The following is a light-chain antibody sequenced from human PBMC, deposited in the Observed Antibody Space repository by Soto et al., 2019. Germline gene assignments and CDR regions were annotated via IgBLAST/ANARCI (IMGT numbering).Light chain of an antibody. Sequence: GVSKLPATLSVSTGERATLSCRASQSVSSNLAWYQQKPGQAPRLLIYGASTRATGIPARFSGSGSGTEFTLTISSRQSEDFAGYYFQQYTTGPRLTVGGGTKV. CDR1: QSVSSN. V-gene: IGKV3-15*01. J-gene: IGKJ4*01. CDR2: GAS. CDR3: QQYTTGPRLT.